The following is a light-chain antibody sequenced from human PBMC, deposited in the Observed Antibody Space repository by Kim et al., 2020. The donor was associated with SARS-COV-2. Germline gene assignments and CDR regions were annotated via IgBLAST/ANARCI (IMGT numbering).Light chain of an antibody. CDR1: TLGHRY. CDR3: QAWDSTTASVV. J-gene: IGLJ2*01. CDR2: QDS. V-gene: IGLV3-1*01. Sequence: PGQTGSITGSGDTLGHRYACWYQQRPGQSPVLVIYQDSKRPSGIAERFSGSNSGNTATLTISGTQAMDEADYYCQAWDSTTASVVFGGGTQLTVL.